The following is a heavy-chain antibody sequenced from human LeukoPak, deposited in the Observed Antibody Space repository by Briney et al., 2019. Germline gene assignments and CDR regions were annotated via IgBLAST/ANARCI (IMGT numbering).Heavy chain of an antibody. D-gene: IGHD2-15*01. CDR1: GGSFSGYY. CDR2: INHSGCT. Sequence: PSETLSLTCAVYGGSFSGYYWSWIRQPPGKGLEWIGEINHSGCTNYNPSLKSRVTISVDTSKNQFSLKLSSVTAADTAVYYCARAGLIYCSGGSCYNYYYGMDVWGQGTTVTVSS. J-gene: IGHJ6*02. CDR3: ARAGLIYCSGGSCYNYYYGMDV. V-gene: IGHV4-34*01.